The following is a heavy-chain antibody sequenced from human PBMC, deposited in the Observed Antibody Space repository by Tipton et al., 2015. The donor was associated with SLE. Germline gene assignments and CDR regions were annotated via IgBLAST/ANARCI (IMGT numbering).Heavy chain of an antibody. CDR2: IYTSGST. CDR3: ARGEAAAAEPYYFDY. CDR1: GGSISSGSYY. J-gene: IGHJ4*02. V-gene: IGHV4-61*02. Sequence: TLSLTCTVSGGSISSGSYYWSWIRQPAGKGLEWIGRIYTSGSTNYNPSLKSRVTISVDTSKTQFSLKLSSVTAADTAVYYCARGEAAAAEPYYFDYWGQGTLVTVSS. D-gene: IGHD6-13*01.